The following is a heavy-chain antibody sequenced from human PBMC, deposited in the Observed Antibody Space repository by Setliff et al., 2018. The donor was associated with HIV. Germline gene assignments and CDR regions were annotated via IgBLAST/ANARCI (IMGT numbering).Heavy chain of an antibody. CDR3: ARDLPGDYTFWSGYPGAAFDI. Sequence: SETLSLTCTVSGGSISSGSYYWGWIRQPPGKGLEWLGCIYYSGSTYYSPSLKSRVTISVDTSKNQFSLKLISVTAADTAVYFCARDLPGDYTFWSGYPGAAFDIWGQGTMVTVSS. D-gene: IGHD3-3*01. CDR1: GGSISSGSYY. V-gene: IGHV4-39*07. CDR2: IYYSGST. J-gene: IGHJ3*02.